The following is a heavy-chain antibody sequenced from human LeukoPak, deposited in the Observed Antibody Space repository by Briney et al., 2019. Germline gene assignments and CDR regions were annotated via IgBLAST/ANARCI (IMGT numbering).Heavy chain of an antibody. J-gene: IGHJ4*02. Sequence: GGSLRLSCAASGFTVSSNYMSWVSQAPGKGLDRVSVIYSGGSTYYADSVKGRFTISGHNSKNTLYLQMNSLRAEDTAVYYCARAPEWLIFDYWGQGTLVTVSS. V-gene: IGHV3-53*04. CDR3: ARAPEWLIFDY. D-gene: IGHD6-19*01. CDR2: IYSGGST. CDR1: GFTVSSNY.